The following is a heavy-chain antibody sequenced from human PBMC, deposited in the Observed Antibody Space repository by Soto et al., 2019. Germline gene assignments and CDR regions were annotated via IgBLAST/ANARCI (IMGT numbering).Heavy chain of an antibody. J-gene: IGHJ4*02. D-gene: IGHD3-10*01. CDR3: ARAKYYYGSGSSFGY. V-gene: IGHV4-59*01. CDR1: GGSISSYY. Sequence: SXXTLSLPFTVSGGSISSYYWRWIPQPPGKGLEWIGYIYYSGSTNYNPSLKSRVTISVDTSKNQFSLKLSSVTAADTAVYYRARAKYYYGSGSSFGYWGQGTLVTVSS. CDR2: IYYSGST.